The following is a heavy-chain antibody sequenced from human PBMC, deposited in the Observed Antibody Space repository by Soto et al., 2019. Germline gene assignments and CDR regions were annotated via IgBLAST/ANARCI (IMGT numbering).Heavy chain of an antibody. CDR1: GGTFSSYA. V-gene: IGHV1-69*06. J-gene: IGHJ6*02. CDR2: IIPIFGTA. D-gene: IGHD2-15*01. CDR3: ARDTRDIVTGWYYYYGMDV. Sequence: ASVKVSCKASGGTFSSYAISWVRQAPGQGLEWMGGIIPIFGTANYAQKFQGRVTITADKSTSTAYMELSSLRSEDTAVYYCARDTRDIVTGWYYYYGMDVWGQGTTVTVSS.